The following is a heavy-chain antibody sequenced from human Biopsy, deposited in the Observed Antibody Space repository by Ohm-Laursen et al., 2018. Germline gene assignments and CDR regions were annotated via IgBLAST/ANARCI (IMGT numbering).Heavy chain of an antibody. J-gene: IGHJ4*02. V-gene: IGHV3-74*01. CDR2: FNSDGTDT. Sequence: SLRLSCAASGFTFRSSWMHWVRQAPGKGLEWVSRFNSDGTDTTYADSVKGRFTISRDNAKNTLYLQMNSLRVEDTAVYYCAKAGRGYIDYWGQGTLVMVSS. CDR1: GFTFRSSW. CDR3: AKAGRGYIDY. D-gene: IGHD5-18*01.